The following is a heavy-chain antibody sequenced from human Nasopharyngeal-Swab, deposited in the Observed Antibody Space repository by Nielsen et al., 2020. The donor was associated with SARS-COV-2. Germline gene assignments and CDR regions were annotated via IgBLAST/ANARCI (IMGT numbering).Heavy chain of an antibody. CDR3: AASYGSGSFRSWFDP. Sequence: WICQPPGKGLEWIGYILDSGTTTYNPSLKSRVTISIDTPKNHFSLEMTSVTAADTAIYYCAASYGSGSFRSWFDPWGQGTLVTVSS. V-gene: IGHV4-59*08. J-gene: IGHJ5*02. CDR2: ILDSGTT. D-gene: IGHD3-10*01.